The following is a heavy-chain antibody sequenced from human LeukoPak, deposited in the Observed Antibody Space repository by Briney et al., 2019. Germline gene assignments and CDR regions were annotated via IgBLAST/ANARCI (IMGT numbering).Heavy chain of an antibody. CDR3: ARPFRVLDAFDI. Sequence: SVKVSCKASGYTFTSYYMYWVRQAPGQGLEWMGIINPSGGSTSYAQKFQGRVTMTRDTSTSTVYMELSSLRSEDTAVYYCARPFRVLDAFDIWGQGTMVTVSS. CDR1: GYTFTSYY. D-gene: IGHD3-10*01. V-gene: IGHV1-46*01. J-gene: IGHJ3*02. CDR2: INPSGGST.